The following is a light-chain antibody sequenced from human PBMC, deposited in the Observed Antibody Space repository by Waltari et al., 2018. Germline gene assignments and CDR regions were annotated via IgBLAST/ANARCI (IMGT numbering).Light chain of an antibody. Sequence: DIVMTQTPLSLSVTPGQPASISCKSSQSLLHSDGKTYLFWYLQKLGQSPQLLIYEVSKRFSGVPDRFSGSGSGTDFTLKISRVEAEDVGVYYCMQSIQLITFGQGTRLEIK. J-gene: IGKJ5*01. V-gene: IGKV2D-29*02. CDR1: QSLLHSDGKTY. CDR3: MQSIQLIT. CDR2: EVS.